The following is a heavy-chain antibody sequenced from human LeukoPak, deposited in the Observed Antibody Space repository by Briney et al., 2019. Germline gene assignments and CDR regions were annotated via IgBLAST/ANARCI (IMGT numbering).Heavy chain of an antibody. J-gene: IGHJ6*03. D-gene: IGHD1-1*01. Sequence: PSETLSLTCTVSGGSISSSSYYWGWIRQPPGKGLEWIGSIYYSGSTYYNPSLKSRVTISVDTSKNQFSLKLSSVTAADTAVYYCARGPTLKRETYKIYYYYYMDVWGKGTTVTISS. CDR1: GGSISSSSYY. V-gene: IGHV4-39*07. CDR2: IYYSGST. CDR3: ARGPTLKRETYKIYYYYYMDV.